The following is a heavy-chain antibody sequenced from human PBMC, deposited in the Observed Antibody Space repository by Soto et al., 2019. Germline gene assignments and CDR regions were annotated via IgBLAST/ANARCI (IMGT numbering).Heavy chain of an antibody. V-gene: IGHV3-53*04. CDR3: ARVVSGDMDV. CDR1: GFSVSRNY. CDR2: IYSGGTT. Sequence: EVQLVESGGGLVQPGGSLRLSCAASGFSVSRNYMSWVRQAPGKGLEWVSVIYSGGTTYYADSVKGRFTISRHNSKNTLYLQMNSLRVEDTAVYYCARVVSGDMDVWGQGTTVTVSS. D-gene: IGHD1-20*01. J-gene: IGHJ6*02.